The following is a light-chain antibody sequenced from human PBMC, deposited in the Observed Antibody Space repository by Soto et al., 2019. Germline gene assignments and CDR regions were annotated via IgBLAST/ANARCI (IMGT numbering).Light chain of an antibody. Sequence: EIVLKLSPGALSRSPGDRATLSCTPSQSVSSSFLAWYQQKPGQAPRLLIHNAFSRATGIPGRFSGSGSGTDFILTISGLEPEDFAVYYCQHCSSSLWTFGQGTMVDIK. V-gene: IGKV3-20*01. J-gene: IGKJ1*01. CDR3: QHCSSSLWT. CDR1: QSVSSSF. CDR2: NAF.